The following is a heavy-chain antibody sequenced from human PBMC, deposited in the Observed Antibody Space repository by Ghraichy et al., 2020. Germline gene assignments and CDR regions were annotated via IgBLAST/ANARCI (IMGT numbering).Heavy chain of an antibody. D-gene: IGHD1-7*01. CDR2: IYYSGST. Sequence: SETLSLTCTVSGGSISSSSYYWGWIRQPPGKGLEWIGSIYYSGSTYYNPSLKSRVTISVDTSKNQFSLKLSSVTAADTAVYYCASNELELGLAWGQGTLVTVSS. CDR3: ASNELELGLA. J-gene: IGHJ4*02. V-gene: IGHV4-39*01. CDR1: GGSISSSSYY.